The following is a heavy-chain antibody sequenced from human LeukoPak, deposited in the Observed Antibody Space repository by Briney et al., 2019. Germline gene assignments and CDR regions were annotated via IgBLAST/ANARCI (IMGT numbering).Heavy chain of an antibody. J-gene: IGHJ4*02. V-gene: IGHV4-59*01. Sequence: ETLSLTCAVYGGSISSYYWSWIRQPPGKGLEWIGYIYYSGSTNYNPSLKSRVTISVDTSKNQFSLKLSSVTAADTAVYYCASADSSRPDYFDYWGQGTLVTVSS. CDR2: IYYSGST. CDR3: ASADSSRPDYFDY. D-gene: IGHD3-22*01. CDR1: GGSISSYY.